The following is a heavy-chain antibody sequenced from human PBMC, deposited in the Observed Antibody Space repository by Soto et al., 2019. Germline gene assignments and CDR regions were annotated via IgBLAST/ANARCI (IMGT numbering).Heavy chain of an antibody. V-gene: IGHV3-30-3*01. CDR2: ISDDGDNR. CDR3: ARDGPIAAAGNNWFDP. CDR1: GFTFSTYT. D-gene: IGHD6-13*01. Sequence: QVQLVESGVDVVKPGRSLRLACTASGFTFSTYTMHWVRQSPGKGLEWLAFISDDGDNRYYAESVRGRFTISRDNSKNTRYLQMDSLRPEDTAVYYCARDGPIAAAGNNWFDPWGQGTLVTVSS. J-gene: IGHJ5*02.